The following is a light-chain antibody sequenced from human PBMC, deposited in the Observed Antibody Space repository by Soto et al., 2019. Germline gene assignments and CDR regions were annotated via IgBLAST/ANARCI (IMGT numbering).Light chain of an antibody. Sequence: DIQMTQSPSSLSASVGERVTITCRASQNINKYLSWYQQKLGKAPKLLIYATSTLQSGVPSRFSGSGSGTDFTLTISTLQPEDFATYYCLQTYSTPRTFGQGTKVDNK. CDR3: LQTYSTPRT. CDR1: QNINKY. J-gene: IGKJ1*01. V-gene: IGKV1-39*01. CDR2: ATS.